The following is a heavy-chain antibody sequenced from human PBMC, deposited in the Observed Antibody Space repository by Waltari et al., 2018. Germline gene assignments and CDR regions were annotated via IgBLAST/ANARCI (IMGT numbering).Heavy chain of an antibody. D-gene: IGHD1-26*01. CDR2: ISAYNGVT. V-gene: IGHV1-18*01. Sequence: QVQLVQSGAEVKMPGASVKVSCKASGFTFTNSGFSWVRQAPGQGLEWMGGISAYNGVTDYAQNFKDRVTLTTDRYTSTVYMEVRSLRSDDTAIYYCARENWETDRASHSPWGQGTLVTVSS. J-gene: IGHJ5*02. CDR3: ARENWETDRASHSP. CDR1: GFTFTNSG.